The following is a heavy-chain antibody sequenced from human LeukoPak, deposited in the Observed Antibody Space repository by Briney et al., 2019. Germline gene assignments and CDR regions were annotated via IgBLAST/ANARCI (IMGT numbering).Heavy chain of an antibody. Sequence: SETLSLTCTVSGGSISSYSWSWIRQPPGKGLEWIGSLHYTGSTYYSPSLKSRVTISADTSKNQFSLRLNSVTAADTAVYFCAREPRGVPAAFDTWGQGTTVTVSS. V-gene: IGHV4-59*12. J-gene: IGHJ3*02. D-gene: IGHD3-10*01. CDR2: LHYTGST. CDR3: AREPRGVPAAFDT. CDR1: GGSISSYS.